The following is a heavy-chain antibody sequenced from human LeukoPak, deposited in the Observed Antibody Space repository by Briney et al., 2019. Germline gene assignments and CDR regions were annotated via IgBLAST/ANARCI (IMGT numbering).Heavy chain of an antibody. V-gene: IGHV4-34*01. CDR3: ARRRYGSGYYYYYYGMDV. CDR2: TNHSGST. Sequence: SETLSLTCAVYGGSFSGYYWSWIRQPPGKGLEWIGETNHSGSTNYNPSLKSRVTISVDTSKNQFSLKLSSVTAADTAVYYCARRRYGSGYYYYYYGMDVWGKGTTVTVSS. CDR1: GGSFSGYY. D-gene: IGHD3-10*01. J-gene: IGHJ6*04.